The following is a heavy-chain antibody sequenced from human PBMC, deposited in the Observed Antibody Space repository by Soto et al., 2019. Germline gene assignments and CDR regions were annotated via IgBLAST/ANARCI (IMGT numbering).Heavy chain of an antibody. V-gene: IGHV5-51*01. CDR1: GYSFTSYW. J-gene: IGHJ6*02. D-gene: IGHD1-26*01. CDR3: AATTPRYYYYYGMDF. Sequence: GESLKISCKGSGYSFTSYWIGWVRQMPGKGLEWMGIIYPGDSDTRYSPSFQGQVTISADKSISTAYLQWSSLRASDTAMYYCAATTPRYYYYYGMDFWGQGTTVTVPS. CDR2: IYPGDSDT.